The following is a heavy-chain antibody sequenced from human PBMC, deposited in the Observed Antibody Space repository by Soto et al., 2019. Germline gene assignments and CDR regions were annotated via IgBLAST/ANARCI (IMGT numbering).Heavy chain of an antibody. Sequence: GGSLRLSCAASGFTFSNYAMNWVRQAPGKGLECVSVISGSGGSAYYADSVQGRFTISRDNSKNTLYMQMNSLRDEDTAIYYCVREGSGWNSRGSFDFWGRGTMVTVSS. CDR3: VREGSGWNSRGSFDF. D-gene: IGHD6-19*01. J-gene: IGHJ3*01. CDR2: ISGSGGSA. V-gene: IGHV3-23*01. CDR1: GFTFSNYA.